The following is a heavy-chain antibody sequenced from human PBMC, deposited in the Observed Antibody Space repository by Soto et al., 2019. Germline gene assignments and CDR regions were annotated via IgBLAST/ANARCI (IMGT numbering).Heavy chain of an antibody. J-gene: IGHJ4*02. CDR2: ISAYNGNT. Sequence: QVQLVQSGAEVKKPGASVKVSCKASGYTFTSYGISWVRQAPGQGLEWMGWISAYNGNTNYAQKLQGRVTMTTDTSPXTAYMELRSVRSDDTAVYYCARDKGYSYGTGRVDCWGQGTLVTVSS. CDR1: GYTFTSYG. D-gene: IGHD5-18*01. V-gene: IGHV1-18*01. CDR3: ARDKGYSYGTGRVDC.